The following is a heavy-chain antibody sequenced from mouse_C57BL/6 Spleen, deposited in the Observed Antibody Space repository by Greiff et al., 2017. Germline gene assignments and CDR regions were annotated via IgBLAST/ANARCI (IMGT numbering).Heavy chain of an antibody. CDR3: ARNYDGSSYFDY. Sequence: VQLQQSGPGLVQPSQSLSITCTVSGFSLTSYGVHWVRQSPGQGLEWLGVIWSGGSTDYNAAFIARLGISKDNSKRQVFFKMNSLQDDDTAIDYCARNYDGSSYFDYWGQGTTLTVAS. J-gene: IGHJ2*01. D-gene: IGHD1-1*01. CDR1: GFSLTSYG. CDR2: IWSGGST. V-gene: IGHV2-2*01.